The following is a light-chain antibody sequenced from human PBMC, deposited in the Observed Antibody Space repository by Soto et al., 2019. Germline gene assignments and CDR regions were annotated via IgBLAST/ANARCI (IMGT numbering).Light chain of an antibody. Sequence: EIVMTQSPGTLSVSPGERATLSCRASQSVDSNLAWYRQKPGQAPRLLIYGASTRATGIPDRFSGSGSGTDFTLTISRLEPEDFVVYYCQHYGSSPFFGQGTRLEI. CDR1: QSVDSN. V-gene: IGKV3-20*01. J-gene: IGKJ5*01. CDR2: GAS. CDR3: QHYGSSPF.